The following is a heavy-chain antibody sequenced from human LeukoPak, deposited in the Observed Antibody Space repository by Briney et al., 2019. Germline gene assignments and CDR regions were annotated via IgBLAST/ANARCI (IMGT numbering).Heavy chain of an antibody. CDR1: GYTFTGYY. V-gene: IGHV1-2*02. J-gene: IGHJ4*02. CDR2: INPNSGST. CDR3: ARSTGHYFDN. Sequence: ASVKVSCKASGYTFTGYYMHWVRQAPGQGLEWMGWINPNSGSTNYAEKFQGRVTMTRDTSFSTAYVELSGLRSDDTAVYYCARSTGHYFDNWGQGTLVTVPS. D-gene: IGHD4-11*01.